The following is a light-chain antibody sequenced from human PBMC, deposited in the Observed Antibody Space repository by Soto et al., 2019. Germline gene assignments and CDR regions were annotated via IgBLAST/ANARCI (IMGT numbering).Light chain of an antibody. Sequence: QSVLTQPASVSGSPGQSITISCTGTISDIGGYNFISWYQHHPGKAPKLVIYDVNNRPSGISYRFSGSKSGNTASLTISGLQGEDESDYYCASYTRTTTLVFGGGTQLTVL. J-gene: IGLJ2*01. CDR1: ISDIGGYNF. CDR3: ASYTRTTTLV. V-gene: IGLV2-14*01. CDR2: DVN.